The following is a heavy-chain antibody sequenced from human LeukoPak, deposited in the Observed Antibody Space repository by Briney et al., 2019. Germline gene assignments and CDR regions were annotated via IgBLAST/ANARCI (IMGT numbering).Heavy chain of an antibody. CDR2: INPSGGST. D-gene: IGHD3-3*01. CDR3: AREPQRFLRFNWFDP. Sequence: GASVKVSCKASGYTFTSYYMHWVRQAPGQGLEWMGIINPSGGSTSYAQKFQGRVTMTRDTSTSTVYMELSSLRSEDTAVYYCAREPQRFLRFNWFDPWGQGTLVTVSS. V-gene: IGHV1-46*01. J-gene: IGHJ5*02. CDR1: GYTFTSYY.